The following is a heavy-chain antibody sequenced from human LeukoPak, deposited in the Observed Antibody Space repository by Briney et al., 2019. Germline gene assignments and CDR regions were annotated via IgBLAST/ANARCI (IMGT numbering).Heavy chain of an antibody. CDR2: IYTSGST. CDR1: GGSISSGSYY. Sequence: PSQTLSLTCTVSGGSISSGSYYWSWIRQPAGKGLEWIGRIYTSGSTNYNPSLKSRVTISVDTSKNQFSLKLSSVTAAHTAVYYCARDNGDYVVDYWGQGTLVTVSS. J-gene: IGHJ4*02. D-gene: IGHD4-17*01. V-gene: IGHV4-61*02. CDR3: ARDNGDYVVDY.